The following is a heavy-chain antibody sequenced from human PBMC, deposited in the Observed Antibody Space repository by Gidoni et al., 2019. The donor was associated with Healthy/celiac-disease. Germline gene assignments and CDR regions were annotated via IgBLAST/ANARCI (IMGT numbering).Heavy chain of an antibody. Sequence: QVQLVQSGAEVKKPGASVNVSCKDSGYTFTGHNMHGVRQAPVQGLEWLGWINPNSGGTNYAQKFQGRVTMTRDTSISTAYMELSRLRSDDTAVYYCARRQYYDILTGPYYYYGMDVWGQGTTVTVSS. J-gene: IGHJ6*02. CDR3: ARRQYYDILTGPYYYYGMDV. CDR1: GYTFTGHN. D-gene: IGHD3-9*01. V-gene: IGHV1-2*02. CDR2: INPNSGGT.